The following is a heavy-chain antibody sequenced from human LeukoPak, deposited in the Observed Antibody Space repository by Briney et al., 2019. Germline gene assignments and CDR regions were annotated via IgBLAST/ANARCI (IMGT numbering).Heavy chain of an antibody. Sequence: GASVKVSCKASGYTFTSYGISWVRQAPGQGLEWMGWISAYNGNTNYAQKLQGRVTMTTDTSTSTAYMELRSLRSDDTAVYYCARGIWFGPAATTWFDPWGQGTLVTVSS. CDR1: GYTFTSYG. CDR2: ISAYNGNT. J-gene: IGHJ5*02. D-gene: IGHD2-15*01. V-gene: IGHV1-18*01. CDR3: ARGIWFGPAATTWFDP.